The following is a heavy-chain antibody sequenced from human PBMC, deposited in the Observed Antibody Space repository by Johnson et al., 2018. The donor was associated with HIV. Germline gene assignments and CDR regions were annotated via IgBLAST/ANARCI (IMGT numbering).Heavy chain of an antibody. Sequence: VQLVESGGGVVQPGRSLRLSCAASGFTFSSYAMHWVRQAPGKGLEWVSGINWNGGSTGYADSVKGRFTISRDNAKNSLYLQMNSLRAEDTAVYYCARGGSSTSLDAFDIWGQGTMVTVSS. V-gene: IGHV3-20*04. CDR3: ARGGSSTSLDAFDI. CDR2: INWNGGST. CDR1: GFTFSSYA. D-gene: IGHD2-2*01. J-gene: IGHJ3*02.